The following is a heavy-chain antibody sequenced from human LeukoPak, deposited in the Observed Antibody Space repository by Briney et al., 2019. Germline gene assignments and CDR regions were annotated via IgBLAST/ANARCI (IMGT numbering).Heavy chain of an antibody. V-gene: IGHV4-34*01. CDR2: INHSGST. CDR1: GGSFSGYY. Sequence: SETLSLTCAVYGGSFSGYYWSWIRQPPGKGLEWIGEINHSGSTNYNPSLKSRVTISVDTSKNQFSLKLSSATAADTAVYYCARHSRTYYDFWSGYPYYYYYMDVWGKGTTVTVSS. D-gene: IGHD3-3*01. CDR3: ARHSRTYYDFWSGYPYYYYYMDV. J-gene: IGHJ6*03.